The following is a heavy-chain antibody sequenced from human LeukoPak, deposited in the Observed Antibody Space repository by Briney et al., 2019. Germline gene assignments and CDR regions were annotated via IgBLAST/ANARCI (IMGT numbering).Heavy chain of an antibody. Sequence: PSETLSLTCAVYGGSFSGYYWSWIRQPPGKGLEWIGEINHSGSTNYNPSLKSRVTISVDTSKNHFSLKLNSVTAADTAVYYCARREMATPTAYFDYWGQGTLVTVSS. D-gene: IGHD5-24*01. J-gene: IGHJ4*02. CDR3: ARREMATPTAYFDY. CDR1: GGSFSGYY. CDR2: INHSGST. V-gene: IGHV4-34*01.